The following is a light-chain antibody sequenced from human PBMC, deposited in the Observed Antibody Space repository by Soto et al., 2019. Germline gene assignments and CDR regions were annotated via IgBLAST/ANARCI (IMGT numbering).Light chain of an antibody. CDR3: SSYTSSSFWV. J-gene: IGLJ3*02. Sequence: QSVLTQPPSVSGAPGQRVTISCTGSSSNIGAGYDVHWYQQRPGTAPKLLIFGNINRPSGVPDRFSGSKSGTSASLAITGLQAEDEGDYYCSSYTSSSFWVFGGGTQLTVL. V-gene: IGLV1-40*01. CDR1: SSNIGAGYD. CDR2: GNI.